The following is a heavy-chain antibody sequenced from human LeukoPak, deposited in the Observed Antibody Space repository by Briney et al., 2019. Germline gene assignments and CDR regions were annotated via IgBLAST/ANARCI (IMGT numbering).Heavy chain of an antibody. V-gene: IGHV1-69*13. CDR3: ARDHYYDKGLDLLH. CDR1: GGTFSSYA. Sequence: SVKVSCKASGGTFSSYAISWVRQAPGQGLEWMGGIIPIFGTANYAQKFQGRVTITADESTSTAYMELSSLRSEDTAVYYCARDHYYDKGLDLLHWGQGTPVTVSS. D-gene: IGHD3-22*01. CDR2: IIPIFGTA. J-gene: IGHJ1*01.